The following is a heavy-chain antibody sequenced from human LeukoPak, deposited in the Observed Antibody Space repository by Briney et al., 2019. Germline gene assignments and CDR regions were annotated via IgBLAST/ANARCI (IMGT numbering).Heavy chain of an antibody. D-gene: IGHD4-23*01. Sequence: SETLSLTCTVSGGSISSYYWSWIRQPPGKGLEWIGYIYKSGNTKYNPSLKGRVTISIDTSKNQFSLKMSSVTAADTAVYFCARGGNSEGWFDPWGQGTLVTVSS. CDR1: GGSISSYY. CDR2: IYKSGNT. CDR3: ARGGNSEGWFDP. J-gene: IGHJ5*02. V-gene: IGHV4-59*01.